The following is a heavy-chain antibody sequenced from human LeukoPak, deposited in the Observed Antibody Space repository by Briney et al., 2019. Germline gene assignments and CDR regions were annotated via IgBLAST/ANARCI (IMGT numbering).Heavy chain of an antibody. CDR3: ARHIDGVILMGFDY. D-gene: IGHD3-16*01. V-gene: IGHV5-10-1*01. CDR2: IDPSDSYT. Sequence: GESLRFSCKGSGYSFTSYWISWVRQMPGKGLEWMGRIDPSDSYTNYSPSLQGHVTISADKSISTPYLQWSSLKASDTAMYYCARHIDGVILMGFDYWGQGTLVTVSS. CDR1: GYSFTSYW. J-gene: IGHJ4*02.